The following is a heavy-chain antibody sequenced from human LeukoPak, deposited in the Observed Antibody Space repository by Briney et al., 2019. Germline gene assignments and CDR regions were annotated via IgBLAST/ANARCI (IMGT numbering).Heavy chain of an antibody. Sequence: GGSLRLSCAASGFTFSSYAMSWVRQAPGKGLEWVSAISGSGDSTYCGDSVKGRFTISRDNSKNTLYLQMNSLRAEDTAVYYCANTRPLDSSSWSHGDYWGQGTLVTVSS. CDR1: GFTFSSYA. J-gene: IGHJ4*02. CDR2: ISGSGDST. CDR3: ANTRPLDSSSWSHGDY. D-gene: IGHD6-13*01. V-gene: IGHV3-23*01.